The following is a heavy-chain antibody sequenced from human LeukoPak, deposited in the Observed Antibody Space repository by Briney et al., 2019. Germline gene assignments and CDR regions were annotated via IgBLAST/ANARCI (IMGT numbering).Heavy chain of an antibody. CDR1: GGSFSGYY. Sequence: SETLSLTCAVYGGSFSGYYWGWIRQPPGKGLEWIGEINHSGSTNYNPSLKSRVTISVDTSKNQFSLKLSSVPAADTAVYYCARRSIAARPRWFDPWGQGTLVTVSS. V-gene: IGHV4-34*01. D-gene: IGHD6-6*01. CDR3: ARRSIAARPRWFDP. J-gene: IGHJ5*02. CDR2: INHSGST.